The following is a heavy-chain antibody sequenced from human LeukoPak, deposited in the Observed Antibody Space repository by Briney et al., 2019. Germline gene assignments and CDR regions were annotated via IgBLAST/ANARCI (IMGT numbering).Heavy chain of an antibody. CDR1: GCTFSHYG. V-gene: IGHV1-18*01. J-gene: IGHJ6*03. CDR3: VRDGGGLYYYYYMDV. Sequence: ASVNATFKASGCTFSHYGINWVRQAPGQGLEWMGWNSAYNGNTNHAQNLQGRVTMTADTSTSIAYMELRSLRPDDTAVYYCVRDGGGLYYYYYMDVCGTGTTVTVSS. D-gene: IGHD3-16*01. CDR2: NSAYNGNT.